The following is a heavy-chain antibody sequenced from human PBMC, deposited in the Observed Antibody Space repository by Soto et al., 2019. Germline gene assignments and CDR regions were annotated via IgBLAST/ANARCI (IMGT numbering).Heavy chain of an antibody. CDR2: IYYRGNA. Sequence: QLQLQESGPGLVKPSETLSLTCSVSDDSINSDKYYWGWIRQPPGKGLEWIGSIYYRGNAYYNPSLQTRATISQDKSKSQFSLKLNSVTAADSAVYFCARLEGLATISYYFDFWGPGALVTVSS. D-gene: IGHD3-9*01. J-gene: IGHJ4*02. CDR3: ARLEGLATISYYFDF. CDR1: DDSINSDKYY. V-gene: IGHV4-39*01.